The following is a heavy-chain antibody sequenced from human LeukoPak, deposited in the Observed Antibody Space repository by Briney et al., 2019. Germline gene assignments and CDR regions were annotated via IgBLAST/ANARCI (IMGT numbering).Heavy chain of an antibody. CDR1: DVSISDYS. D-gene: IGHD1-26*01. CDR2: IYYSGST. Sequence: ETLSLTCTVSDVSISDYSWSWIRQPPGKGLEWIGYIYYSGSTNYNPSLKSRGTISLDTSKNQFSLKLSSVTAADTAVYYCARDAIVGATNWFDPWGQGTLVTVSS. V-gene: IGHV4-59*01. J-gene: IGHJ5*02. CDR3: ARDAIVGATNWFDP.